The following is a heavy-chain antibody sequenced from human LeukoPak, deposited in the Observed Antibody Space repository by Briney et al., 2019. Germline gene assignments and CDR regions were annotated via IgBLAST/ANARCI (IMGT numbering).Heavy chain of an antibody. D-gene: IGHD2-15*01. CDR2: IYYSGIT. CDR3: ARHSETCSGGSCFLDYFDY. CDR1: GDSISNYY. J-gene: IGHJ4*02. Sequence: SETLSLTCTVSGDSISNYYWSWIRQPPGKGLEWIGYIYYSGITNYNPSLKSRLTISVDTPKNHFSLRLTSVTAADTAVYYCARHSETCSGGSCFLDYFDYWGQGTLVTVSS. V-gene: IGHV4-59*08.